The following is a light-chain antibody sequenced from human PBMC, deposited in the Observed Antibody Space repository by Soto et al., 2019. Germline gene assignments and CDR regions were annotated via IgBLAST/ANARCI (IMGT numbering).Light chain of an antibody. CDR2: AAS. V-gene: IGKV1-9*01. Sequence: IQLTQSPSSLSASVGDRVTISCRASQDISTHLAWFAQKPGRAPQLLIYAASTLHSGVPSRFSGSGSGTDFTLTISSLQPEDFATYYCPHLNTYPITFGPGTRLDIK. J-gene: IGKJ5*01. CDR3: PHLNTYPIT. CDR1: QDISTH.